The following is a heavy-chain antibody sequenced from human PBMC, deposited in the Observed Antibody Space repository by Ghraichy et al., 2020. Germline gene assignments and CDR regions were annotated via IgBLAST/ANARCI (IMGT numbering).Heavy chain of an antibody. Sequence: GGSLRLSCAGSGFTFNPYAITWLLQAPVQGLEWVSAIGYNGGSTYYADSVKGRFTISRVNSKNTLYLQMTSLSAEDTAVYYCAKSLTTPAYYFDSWGQGTMVTVSS. CDR3: AKSLTTPAYYFDS. V-gene: IGHV3-23*01. CDR2: IGYNGGST. D-gene: IGHD1-1*01. CDR1: GFTFNPYA. J-gene: IGHJ4*02.